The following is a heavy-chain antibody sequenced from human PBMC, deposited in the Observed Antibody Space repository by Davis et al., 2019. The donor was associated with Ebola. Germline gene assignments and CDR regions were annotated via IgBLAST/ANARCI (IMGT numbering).Heavy chain of an antibody. CDR3: AKELDVVVPAAIFYYYYGMDV. V-gene: IGHV3-30*18. CDR2: ISYDGSNK. Sequence: GESLKISCAASGFTFSSYGMHWVRQAPGKGLEWVAVISYDGSNKYYADSVKGRFTISRDNSKNTLYLQMNSLRAEDTAAYYCAKELDVVVPAAIFYYYYGMDVWGQGTTVTVSS. D-gene: IGHD2-2*02. CDR1: GFTFSSYG. J-gene: IGHJ6*02.